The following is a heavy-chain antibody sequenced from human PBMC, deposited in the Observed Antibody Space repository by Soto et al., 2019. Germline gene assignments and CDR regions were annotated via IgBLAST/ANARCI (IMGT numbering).Heavy chain of an antibody. D-gene: IGHD6-19*01. V-gene: IGHV1-18*01. CDR2: LSAYNGNT. Sequence: ASVKVSCKASGYNLTSYGISWVRKAPGQGLEWMGWLSAYNGNTNYTQKLQGRVTMTTDTSTSTAYMELRSLRSDDTAVYYFARGGIAVAGKSFDIWGQATMLTVSS. CDR1: GYNLTSYG. J-gene: IGHJ3*02. CDR3: ARGGIAVAGKSFDI.